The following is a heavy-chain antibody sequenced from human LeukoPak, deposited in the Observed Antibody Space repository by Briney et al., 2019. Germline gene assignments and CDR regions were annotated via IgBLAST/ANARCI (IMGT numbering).Heavy chain of an antibody. CDR1: GFTFRTYA. V-gene: IGHV3-23*01. Sequence: PGRSLRPACAASGFTFRTYAMSCVRQAPGKRPDWVSGISGSGDSTKYADSVKGRFTISRDNSKNTVYLQMNSLRVEDTAVYYCAKPLMLRGDQPDSWGQGALVTVSS. CDR3: AKPLMLRGDQPDS. J-gene: IGHJ5*01. D-gene: IGHD3-10*01. CDR2: ISGSGDST.